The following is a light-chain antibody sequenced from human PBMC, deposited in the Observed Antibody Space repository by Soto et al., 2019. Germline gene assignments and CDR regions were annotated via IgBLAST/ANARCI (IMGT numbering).Light chain of an antibody. CDR2: EGS. J-gene: IGLJ1*01. V-gene: IGLV2-23*01. Sequence: ALTQPASVSGSPGQSITISCTGTSSDVGSYNFVSWFQQHPGKAPKLMIYEGSERPSGVSNRFSGSKSGNTASLTISGLQAEDEADYYCCSYAGSSTYVFGTGTKVTVL. CDR3: CSYAGSSTYV. CDR1: SSDVGSYNF.